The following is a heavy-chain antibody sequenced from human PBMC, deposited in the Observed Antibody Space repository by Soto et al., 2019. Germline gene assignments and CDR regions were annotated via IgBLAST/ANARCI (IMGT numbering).Heavy chain of an antibody. V-gene: IGHV1-69*01. J-gene: IGHJ6*02. D-gene: IGHD6-13*01. Sequence: QVQLVQSGAEVKKPGSSVKVSCKASGGTFSSYAISWVRQAPGQGLEWMGGIIPIFGTANYAQKFQGRVTITADESTRTAYMELSSLRSEDTAVYYCARGGAALYYYYYYGMDVWGQGTTVTVSS. CDR1: GGTFSSYA. CDR2: IIPIFGTA. CDR3: ARGGAALYYYYYYGMDV.